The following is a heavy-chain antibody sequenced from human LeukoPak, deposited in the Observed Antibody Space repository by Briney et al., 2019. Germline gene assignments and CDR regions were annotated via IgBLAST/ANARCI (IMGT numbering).Heavy chain of an antibody. CDR1: GFTFSSYA. D-gene: IGHD3-9*01. Sequence: PGGSLRLSCAASGFTFSSYAMSWVRQAPGKGLEWVSAISGSGGSTYYADSVKGRFTISRDNSKNTLYLQMNSLRAEDTAVYYCARDLPYYDILTGYYSSSLWDYWGQGTLVTVSS. CDR2: ISGSGGST. J-gene: IGHJ4*02. CDR3: ARDLPYYDILTGYYSSSLWDY. V-gene: IGHV3-23*01.